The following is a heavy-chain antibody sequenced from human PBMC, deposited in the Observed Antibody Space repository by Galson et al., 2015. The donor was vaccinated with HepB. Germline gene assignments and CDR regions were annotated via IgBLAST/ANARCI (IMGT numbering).Heavy chain of an antibody. V-gene: IGHV1-69*02. CDR2: IIPILGIA. CDR3: ARGDLSIAAFVPFDY. D-gene: IGHD6-13*01. J-gene: IGHJ4*02. Sequence: SVKVSCKASGGTFSSYTISWVRQAPGQGLEWMGRIIPILGIANYAQKFQGRVTSTADKSTSTAYMELSSLRSEDTAVYYCARGDLSIAAFVPFDYWGQGTLVTVSS. CDR1: GGTFSSYT.